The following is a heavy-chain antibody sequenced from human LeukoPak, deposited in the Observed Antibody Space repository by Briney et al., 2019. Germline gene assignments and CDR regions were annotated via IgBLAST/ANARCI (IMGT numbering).Heavy chain of an antibody. Sequence: GGSLRLSCAASGFTFSSYSMNWVRQAPGKGLEWVSSISSSSSYIYYADSVKGRFTISRDNAKNSLYLQMNSLRAEDTAVYYCARGGYGGNSFHYYMDVWGKGTTVTVSS. V-gene: IGHV3-21*01. CDR2: ISSSSSYI. D-gene: IGHD4-23*01. CDR3: ARGGYGGNSFHYYMDV. CDR1: GFTFSSYS. J-gene: IGHJ6*03.